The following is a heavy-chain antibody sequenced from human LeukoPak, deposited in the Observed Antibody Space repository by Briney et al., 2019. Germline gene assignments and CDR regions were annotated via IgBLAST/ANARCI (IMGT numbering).Heavy chain of an antibody. Sequence: ASVKVSCKASGYTFTSYAMNWVRQAPGQGLEWMGWINPNSGGTNYAQKFQGRVTMTRDTSISTAYMELSRLRSDDTAVYYCARDGPYSGSYYLVYWGQGTLVTVSS. CDR1: GYTFTSYA. CDR3: ARDGPYSGSYYLVY. D-gene: IGHD1-26*01. V-gene: IGHV1-2*02. J-gene: IGHJ4*02. CDR2: INPNSGGT.